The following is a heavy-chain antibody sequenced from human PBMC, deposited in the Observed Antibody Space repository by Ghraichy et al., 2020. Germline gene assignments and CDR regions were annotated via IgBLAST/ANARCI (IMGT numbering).Heavy chain of an antibody. Sequence: ASVKVSCKASGYTFTDYAINWVRQAPGQGLEWMGWINTNAGNPTYAQGFTGRFVFSLDKSVSTAYLQISSLKADDTAVYYCARTINGMDVWGQGTTVTVSS. CDR1: GYTFTDYA. CDR2: INTNAGNP. V-gene: IGHV7-4-1*02. J-gene: IGHJ6*02. D-gene: IGHD5-12*01. CDR3: ARTINGMDV.